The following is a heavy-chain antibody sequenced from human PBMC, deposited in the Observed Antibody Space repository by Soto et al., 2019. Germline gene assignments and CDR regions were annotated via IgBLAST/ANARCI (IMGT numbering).Heavy chain of an antibody. D-gene: IGHD2-2*01. CDR1: GYTFTGYY. Sequence: QVQLVQSGAEVKKPGVSVKVSCKTSGYTFTGYYIYWVRQAPGQGLEWMGWINPHSGGTDSSQKFQGRVTMTRDTSISTAYMELSRLRSDDTAVYYCAGTSCSSTTCPTTYWGQGTLVTVSS. J-gene: IGHJ4*02. CDR3: AGTSCSSTTCPTTY. CDR2: INPHSGGT. V-gene: IGHV1-2*02.